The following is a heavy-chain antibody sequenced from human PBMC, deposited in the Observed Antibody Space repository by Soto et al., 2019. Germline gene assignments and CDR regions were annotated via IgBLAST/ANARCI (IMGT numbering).Heavy chain of an antibody. CDR2: IYHSGST. CDR1: GGSISSSNW. V-gene: IGHV4-4*02. Sequence: QVQLQESGPGLVKPSGTLSLTCAVSGGSISSSNWWSGVRQPPGKGLEWIGEIYHSGSTNYNPSLKSRVTISVDKSKNQFSLKLSSVTAADTAVYYCARANGIAAAGTYYYYGMDVWGQGTTVTVSS. J-gene: IGHJ6*02. D-gene: IGHD6-13*01. CDR3: ARANGIAAAGTYYYYGMDV.